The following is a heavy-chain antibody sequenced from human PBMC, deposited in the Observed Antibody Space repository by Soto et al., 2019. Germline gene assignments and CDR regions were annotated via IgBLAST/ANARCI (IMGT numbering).Heavy chain of an antibody. CDR2: IYYTGNT. CDR3: ARYGSGYVDY. D-gene: IGHD3-10*01. J-gene: IGHJ4*02. V-gene: IGHV4-39*01. CDR1: GGSISSSSYH. Sequence: PSETLSLTCTVSGGSISSSSYHWGWIRLPPGKGLEWIGTIYYTGNTYYNPSLKSRVTISIDTSKNQFSLKLSSVTAADTAVYYCARYGSGYVDYWGQGTLVTVSS.